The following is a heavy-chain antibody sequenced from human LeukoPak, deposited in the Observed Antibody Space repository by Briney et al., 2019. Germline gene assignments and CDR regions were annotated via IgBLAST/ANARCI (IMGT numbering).Heavy chain of an antibody. Sequence: ETLRLTCAASGVTFSSYRRHWLRQAPGKELLWVSRINSHGSSTSYEDSVKGRFTISRDKSKNKLYLQMNSLTAEDTAVYYCARGFVVVVAAAMGSVNSFDPWGQGTLVTVSS. D-gene: IGHD2-2*01. J-gene: IGHJ5*02. CDR2: INSHGSST. CDR1: GVTFSSYR. CDR3: ARGFVVVVAAAMGSVNSFDP. V-gene: IGHV3-74*01.